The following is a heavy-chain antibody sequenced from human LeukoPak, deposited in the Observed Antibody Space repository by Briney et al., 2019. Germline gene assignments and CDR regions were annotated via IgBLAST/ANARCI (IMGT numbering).Heavy chain of an antibody. J-gene: IGHJ6*03. CDR3: ANGQRVVVPSTRILDV. Sequence: QAGGSLRLSCAASGFTFGRYAMTWVRQAPGRGLEWVSIISDDGGATYYADSVKGRFTISRDNSKNTLYLQMNTLRAEDTAVYYCANGQRVVVPSTRILDVWGKGTTVTVSS. V-gene: IGHV3-23*01. D-gene: IGHD2-15*01. CDR1: GFTFGRYA. CDR2: ISDDGGAT.